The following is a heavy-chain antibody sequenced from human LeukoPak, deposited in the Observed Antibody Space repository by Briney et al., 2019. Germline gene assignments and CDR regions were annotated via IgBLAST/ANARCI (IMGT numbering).Heavy chain of an antibody. CDR1: GYTFTNYY. CDR2: IDPSSGDT. CDR3: AANPFDH. V-gene: IGHV1-46*03. Sequence: ASVKVSCKASGYTFTNYYMHWVRQAPGQGLEWMGMIDPSSGDTMYARKFQGRVTVTRDTSTSTVSMDLSSLTSEDTGVYFCAANPFDHWGQGTLVTVSS. J-gene: IGHJ4*02.